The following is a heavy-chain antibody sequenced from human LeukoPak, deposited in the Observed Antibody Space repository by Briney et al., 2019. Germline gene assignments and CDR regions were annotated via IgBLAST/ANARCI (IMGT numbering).Heavy chain of an antibody. D-gene: IGHD3-9*01. CDR2: IYYSGST. V-gene: IGHV4-59*12. CDR1: GGSISSYY. CDR3: ARDSPYYDILTGTGRPSWFDP. J-gene: IGHJ5*02. Sequence: SETLSLTCTVSGGSISSYYWSWIRQPPGKGLEWIGYIYYSGSTNYNPSLKSRVTISVDTSKNQFSLKLSSVTAADTAVYHCARDSPYYDILTGTGRPSWFDPWGQGTLVTVSS.